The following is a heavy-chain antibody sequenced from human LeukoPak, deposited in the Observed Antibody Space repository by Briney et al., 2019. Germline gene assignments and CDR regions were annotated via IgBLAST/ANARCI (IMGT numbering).Heavy chain of an antibody. V-gene: IGHV3-23*01. CDR2: ISGSGGST. Sequence: GGSLRLSCAASGFTFRSYAMSWVPQAPGKGLEWVSGISGSGGSTYYADSVKGRFTISRDNSENTLYLQMNSLRAEDTAVYYCAKDSRGYYGSGSYDYWGQGTLVTVSS. D-gene: IGHD3-10*01. CDR3: AKDSRGYYGSGSYDY. CDR1: GFTFRSYA. J-gene: IGHJ4*02.